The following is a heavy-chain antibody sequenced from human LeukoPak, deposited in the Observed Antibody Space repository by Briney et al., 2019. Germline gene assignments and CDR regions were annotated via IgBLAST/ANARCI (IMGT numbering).Heavy chain of an antibody. J-gene: IGHJ4*02. CDR1: GGTFSSYA. D-gene: IGHD2-2*01. CDR3: ARAGCSSTSCYSYYFDY. CDR2: IIPIFGTA. Sequence: GSSVKVSCKASGGTFSSYAISWVRQAPGQGLEWMGGIIPIFGTANYAQKFQGRVTITADKSTSTAYMELSSLRSEDTAVYYCARAGCSSTSCYSYYFDYWGQGTLVTVSS. V-gene: IGHV1-69*06.